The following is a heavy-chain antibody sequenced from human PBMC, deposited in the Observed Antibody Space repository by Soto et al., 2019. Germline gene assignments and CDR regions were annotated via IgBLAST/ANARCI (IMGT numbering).Heavy chain of an antibody. CDR2: IYPGDSDT. D-gene: IGHD3-22*01. CDR1: GYSFTSYW. Sequence: GESLKISCKGSGYSFTSYWIGWVRQMPGKGLEWMGIIYPGDSDTRYSPSFQGQVTISADKSISTAYLQWSSLKASDTAMYYCASSDSSGYFAEYFQHCGQGTLVTVSS. V-gene: IGHV5-51*01. J-gene: IGHJ1*01. CDR3: ASSDSSGYFAEYFQH.